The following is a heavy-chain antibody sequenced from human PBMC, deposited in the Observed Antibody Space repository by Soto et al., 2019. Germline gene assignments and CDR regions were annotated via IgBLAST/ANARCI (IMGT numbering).Heavy chain of an antibody. CDR3: ARDLSRYYYDSSGYYYHYYYGMDV. J-gene: IGHJ6*02. CDR1: GGSISSYY. CDR2: IYYSGST. V-gene: IGHV4-59*01. D-gene: IGHD3-22*01. Sequence: PSETLSLTCTVSGGSISSYYWSWIRQPPGKGLEWIGYIYYSGSTNYNPSLKSRVTISGDTSKNQFSLKLSSVTAADTAVYYCARDLSRYYYDSSGYYYHYYYGMDVWGQGTTVTVS.